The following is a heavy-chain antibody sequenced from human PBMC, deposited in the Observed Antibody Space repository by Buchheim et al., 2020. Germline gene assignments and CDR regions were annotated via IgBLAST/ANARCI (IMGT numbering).Heavy chain of an antibody. J-gene: IGHJ4*02. Sequence: EVQLVESGGGLVQPGGSLRLSCAASGFTVSSNYMSWVRQAPGKGLEWVSVIYSGGSTYYADSVKGRFTISRDNSKNTLYIQMNSLRAEDTAVYYCAGERTGYSSSWRYYWGQGTL. CDR3: AGERTGYSSSWRYY. V-gene: IGHV3-66*02. CDR2: IYSGGST. D-gene: IGHD6-13*01. CDR1: GFTVSSNY.